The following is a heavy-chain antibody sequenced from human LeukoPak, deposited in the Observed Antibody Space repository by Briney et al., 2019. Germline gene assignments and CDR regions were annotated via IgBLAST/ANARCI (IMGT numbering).Heavy chain of an antibody. CDR2: IIPTLNVA. CDR1: GDKFSSYV. D-gene: IGHD2-8*01. V-gene: IGHV1-69*04. J-gene: IGHJ5*02. CDR3: ARGGGLMVYAPNWFDP. Sequence: ASVKVSCKASGDKFSSYVLTWVRQAPGQGLEWMGRIIPTLNVANFAQKFKGRVTITADESTSTAYMELSSLRSEDTAVYYCARGGGLMVYAPNWFDPWGQGTLVTVSS.